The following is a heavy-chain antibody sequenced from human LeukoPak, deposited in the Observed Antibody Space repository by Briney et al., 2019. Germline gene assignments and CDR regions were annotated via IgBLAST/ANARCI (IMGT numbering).Heavy chain of an antibody. CDR2: IKQDGSEK. D-gene: IGHD3-22*01. CDR1: GFTFSSYW. Sequence: GGSLRLSCAASGFTFSSYWMSWVRQAPGKGLEWVANIKQDGSEKYYVDSVKGRFTISRDNAKNSLYLQMNSLRAEDTAVYYCARDRIGCYDSSGYGGDAFDIWGQGTMVTVSS. V-gene: IGHV3-7*01. CDR3: ARDRIGCYDSSGYGGDAFDI. J-gene: IGHJ3*02.